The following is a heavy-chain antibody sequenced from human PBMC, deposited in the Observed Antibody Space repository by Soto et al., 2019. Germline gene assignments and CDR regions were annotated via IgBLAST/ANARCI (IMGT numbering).Heavy chain of an antibody. CDR2: ISAYNGNT. V-gene: IGHV1-18*01. CDR3: ARGGGPVDY. Sequence: QVQLVQSGAEVKKPGASVKVSCKTSGYTFTNFGLSWVRQAPGQGLEGMGWISAYNGNTKYAQNFKVRVTMTTDTSTSTADMEHWSARADDTAVYCYARGGGPVDYWGVGTLVTATS. D-gene: IGHD3-16*01. CDR1: GYTFTNFG. J-gene: IGHJ4*02.